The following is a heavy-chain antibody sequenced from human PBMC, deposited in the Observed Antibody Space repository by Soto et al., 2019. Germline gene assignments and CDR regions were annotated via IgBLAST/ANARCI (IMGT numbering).Heavy chain of an antibody. J-gene: IGHJ4*02. CDR3: ARGLISGSHYSGGWYYFDS. CDR2: INHSGGA. D-gene: IGHD1-26*01. Sequence: ASETLSLTCDVYGGSFSDYIWTWIRQTPGKGLQWIGQINHSGGANYNPSLKSRVTISVHTSSSQFSLELSSVTAADTAVYYCARGLISGSHYSGGWYYFDSWGQGTQVT. V-gene: IGHV4-34*01. CDR1: GGSFSDYI.